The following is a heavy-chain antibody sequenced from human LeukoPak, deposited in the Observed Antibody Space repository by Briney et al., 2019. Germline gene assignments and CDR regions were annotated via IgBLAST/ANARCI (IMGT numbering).Heavy chain of an antibody. V-gene: IGHV4-61*02. D-gene: IGHD1-26*01. CDR2: IYTSGST. CDR3: ARDSARGHAFDI. CDR1: GGSISSGSYY. Sequence: SQTLSLTCTVSGGSISSGSYYWSWIRQPAGKGLEWIGRIYTSGSTNYNSSLKSRVTISVDTSKNQFSLKLSSVTAADTAVYYCARDSARGHAFDIWGQGTMVTVSS. J-gene: IGHJ3*02.